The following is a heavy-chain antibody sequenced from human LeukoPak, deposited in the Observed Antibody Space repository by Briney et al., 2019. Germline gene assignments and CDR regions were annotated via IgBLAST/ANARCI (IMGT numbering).Heavy chain of an antibody. D-gene: IGHD5-24*01. J-gene: IGHJ4*02. Sequence: GGSLTLSCAASGFTFSDSSMSWLRQAPGKGLEWVSYISSSSSDTNYADSVKGRFTISRDNAKSSLYLQMSSLRAEDTAVDYCARGHTILTHWGQGTLVTVSS. CDR2: ISSSSSDT. V-gene: IGHV3-11*05. CDR3: ARGHTILTH. CDR1: GFTFSDSS.